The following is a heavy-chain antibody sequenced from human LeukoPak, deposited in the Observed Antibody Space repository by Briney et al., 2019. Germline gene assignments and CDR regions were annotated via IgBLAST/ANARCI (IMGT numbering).Heavy chain of an antibody. V-gene: IGHV3-48*01. J-gene: IGHJ4*02. CDR3: ARGGSYCDY. CDR1: GLPSGALG. CDR2: ISSSSSTI. Sequence: GGSLRFSFEALGLPSGALGLTWAGRPPGRGLEWVSYISSSSSTIYYADSVKGRFTISRDNAKNSLYLQMNSLRAEDTAVYYCARGGSYCDYWGQGTLVTVSS. D-gene: IGHD1-26*01.